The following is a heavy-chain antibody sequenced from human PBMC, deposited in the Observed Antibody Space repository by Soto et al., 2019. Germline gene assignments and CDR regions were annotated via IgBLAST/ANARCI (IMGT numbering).Heavy chain of an antibody. Sequence: EVHLLESGGGLAQPGGSLRLSCAASGFTFSSYSMNWVRQAPGKGLEWVSIISGSGGVTSYADSVKGRFTISRNNSKNSLCLQMKSLRDEDTAVYYCAKVADCGVRRCDDGIDNWGHGTLVSVS. D-gene: IGHD2-21*01. J-gene: IGHJ3*02. CDR3: AKVADCGVRRCDDGIDN. CDR1: GFTFSSYS. CDR2: ISGSGGVT. V-gene: IGHV3-23*01.